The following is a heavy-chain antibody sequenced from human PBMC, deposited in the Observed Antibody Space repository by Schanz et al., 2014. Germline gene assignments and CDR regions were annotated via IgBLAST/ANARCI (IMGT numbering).Heavy chain of an antibody. CDR3: TTQQLGSHYLYGMDV. CDR1: GFTFSSYG. Sequence: QVQLVESGGGVVQPGRSLRLSCAASGFTFSSYGMHWVRQSPGKGLEWVALISYDGSNKYYADSVKGRFTISRDDSKNTTYLQMNSLKTEDTAVYYCTTQQLGSHYLYGMDVWGQGTTVTVS. J-gene: IGHJ6*02. D-gene: IGHD6-13*01. CDR2: ISYDGSNK. V-gene: IGHV3-30*03.